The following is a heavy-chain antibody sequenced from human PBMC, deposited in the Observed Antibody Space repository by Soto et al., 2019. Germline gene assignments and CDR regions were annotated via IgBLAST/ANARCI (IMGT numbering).Heavy chain of an antibody. J-gene: IGHJ6*02. D-gene: IGHD3-9*01. CDR1: GGTFSSYA. CDR3: ARGYCDWSYYYYGMDV. V-gene: IGHV1-69*06. CDR2: IIPIFGTA. Sequence: QVQLVQSGAEVKKPGSSVKVSCKASGGTFSSYAISWVRQAPGQGLAWMGGIIPIFGTANYARKFQGRVTITADKSTSTAYMELSSLRSEDTAVYYCARGYCDWSYYYYGMDVWGQGTTVTVSS.